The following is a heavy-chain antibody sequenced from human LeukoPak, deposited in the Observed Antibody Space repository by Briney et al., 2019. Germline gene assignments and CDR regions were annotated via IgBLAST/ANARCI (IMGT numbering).Heavy chain of an antibody. CDR3: ARGGYNYGYIY. V-gene: IGHV4-61*02. CDR1: GGSISSGSYY. J-gene: IGHJ4*02. CDR2: IYTSGST. D-gene: IGHD5-18*01. Sequence: SETLSLTCTVSGGSISSGSYYWSWIRQPAGKGLEWIGRIYTSGSTNYNPSLKSRVTISVDTSKNQFSLKLSSVTAADTAVYYCARGGYNYGYIYWGQGTLVTVFS.